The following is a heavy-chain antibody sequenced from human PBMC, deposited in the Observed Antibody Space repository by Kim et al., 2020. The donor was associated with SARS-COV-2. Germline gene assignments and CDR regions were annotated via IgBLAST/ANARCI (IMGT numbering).Heavy chain of an antibody. V-gene: IGHV4-34*01. D-gene: IGHD1-26*01. J-gene: IGHJ4*02. CDR3: ATTKKVYYFDY. Sequence: TNYTPSRKIRVTISVDTSKNQCSLKLCSVTAADTAVYYCATTKKVYYFDYWGQGTLVTVSS. CDR2: T.